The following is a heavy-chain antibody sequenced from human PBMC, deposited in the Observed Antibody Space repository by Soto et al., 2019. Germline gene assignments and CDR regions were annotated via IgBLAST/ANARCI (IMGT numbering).Heavy chain of an antibody. J-gene: IGHJ4*02. Sequence: GXSVKVSCKASGGTLSSYAISWVRQAPGQGLEWMGGIIPIFGTANYAQKFQGRVTITADESTSTAYMELSSLRSEDTAVYYCARDDGGSYHFDYWGQGTLVTASS. CDR2: IIPIFGTA. CDR3: ARDDGGSYHFDY. D-gene: IGHD1-26*01. CDR1: GGTLSSYA. V-gene: IGHV1-69*13.